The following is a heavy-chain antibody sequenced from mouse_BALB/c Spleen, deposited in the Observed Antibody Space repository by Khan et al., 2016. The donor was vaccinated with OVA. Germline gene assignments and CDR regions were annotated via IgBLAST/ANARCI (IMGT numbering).Heavy chain of an antibody. V-gene: IGHV5-9*02. CDR2: ISGTGIYT. J-gene: IGHJ3*01. D-gene: IGHD2-10*01. Sequence: EVQLVESGGGLVKPGGSLKLSCAPSGFAFSSYDMSWVRQTPEQRLEWVATISGTGIYTYYPDSVKGRFTISRDNARNTLYLQMSSLRSEDTALYYCARPSYDGNPWFTYWGQGALVTVSA. CDR1: GFAFSSYD. CDR3: ARPSYDGNPWFTY.